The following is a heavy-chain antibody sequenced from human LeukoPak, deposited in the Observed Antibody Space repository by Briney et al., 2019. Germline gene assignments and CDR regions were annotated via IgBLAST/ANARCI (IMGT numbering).Heavy chain of an antibody. D-gene: IGHD1-26*01. CDR2: IRSSGGST. Sequence: GGSLRLSCAASGFTFINYAMSWVRQAPGKGLEWVSAIRSSGGSTYYADSMKGRFTISRDSSKNTLFLHMNTLRAEDTAIYYCAKDRTVGASYWYFDLWGRGTLVTVSS. CDR3: AKDRTVGASYWYFDL. CDR1: GFTFINYA. V-gene: IGHV3-23*01. J-gene: IGHJ2*01.